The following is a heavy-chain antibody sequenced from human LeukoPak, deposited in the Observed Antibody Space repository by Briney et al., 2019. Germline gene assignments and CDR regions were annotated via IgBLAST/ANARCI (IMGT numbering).Heavy chain of an antibody. CDR3: ARELNNVGNFDY. CDR2: IYFTGNYI. CDR1: GFTFSRYS. V-gene: IGHV3-21*01. Sequence: GGSLRLSCVTSGFTFSRYSMKWVRQAPGKGLEWVSSIYFTGNYISYADSVKGRFTISRDNAKNSLYLQMNSLRAEDTAVYYCARELNNVGNFDYWGQGTLVTVSS. D-gene: IGHD1/OR15-1a*01. J-gene: IGHJ4*02.